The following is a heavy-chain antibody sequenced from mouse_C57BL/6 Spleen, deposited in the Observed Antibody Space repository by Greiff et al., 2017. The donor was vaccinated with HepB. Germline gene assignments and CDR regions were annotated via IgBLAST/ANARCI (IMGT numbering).Heavy chain of an antibody. CDR2: INPNNGGT. V-gene: IGHV1-22*01. CDR1: GYTFTDYN. CDR3: ARDPLESMDY. Sequence: EVQGVESGPELVKPGASVKMSCKASGYTFTDYNMHWVKQSHGKSLEWIGYINPNNGGTSYNQKFKGKATLTVNKSSSTAYMELSSLTSEDSAVYDWARDPLESMDYWGQGTSVTVSS. J-gene: IGHJ4*01.